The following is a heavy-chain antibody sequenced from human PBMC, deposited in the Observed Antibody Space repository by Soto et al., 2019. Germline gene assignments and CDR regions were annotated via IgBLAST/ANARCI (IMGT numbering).Heavy chain of an antibody. CDR3: ARDIPAAGTTPFDF. J-gene: IGHJ4*02. Sequence: QVQLQQWGAGLLKPSETLSLTCAVYGGSFSGYYWSWIRQPPGKGLEWIGEINHSGSTNYNPSLKALPTXXVXTLXNHFSLTLSAVTAAVTAVYFWARDIPAAGTTPFDFWGQGTLVPVSS. V-gene: IGHV4-34*01. CDR2: INHSGST. D-gene: IGHD6-13*01. CDR1: GGSFSGYY.